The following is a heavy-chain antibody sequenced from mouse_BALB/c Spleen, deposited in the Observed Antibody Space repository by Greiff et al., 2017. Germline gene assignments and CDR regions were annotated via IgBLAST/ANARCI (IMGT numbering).Heavy chain of an antibody. CDR1: GYSITSGY. CDR2: ISYSGST. D-gene: IGHD1-1*01. J-gene: IGHJ4*01. V-gene: IGHV3-8*02. CDR3: ASYYYGSSPYAMDY. Sequence: EVKLMESGPSLVKPSQTLSLTCSVTGYSITSGYWNWIRKFPGNKLEYMGYISYSGSTYYNPSLKSRISITRDTSKNQYYLQLNSVTTEDTATYYCASYYYGSSPYAMDYWGQGTSVTVSS.